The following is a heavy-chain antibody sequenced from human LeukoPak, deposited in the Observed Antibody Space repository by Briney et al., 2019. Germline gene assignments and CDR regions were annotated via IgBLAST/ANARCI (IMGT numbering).Heavy chain of an antibody. D-gene: IGHD3-16*02. J-gene: IGHJ4*02. V-gene: IGHV4-59*01. CDR2: IYYSGST. CDR1: GGSISSYY. CDR3: ARVAYDYVWGSYRPRNYYFDY. Sequence: SETLSLTCTVSGGSISSYYWSWIRQPPGKGLEWIGYIYYSGSTNYNPSLKSRVTISVDTSKNQFSLKLSSVTAADTAVYYCARVAYDYVWGSYRPRNYYFDYWGQETLVTVPS.